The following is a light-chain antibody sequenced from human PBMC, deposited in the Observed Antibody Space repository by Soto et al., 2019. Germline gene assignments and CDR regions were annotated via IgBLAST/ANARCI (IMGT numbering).Light chain of an antibody. Sequence: QSALTQPPSVSAAPGQRVSISCSGGSSNIGKNSVSWYQQLPATAPKLLIYDDHQRPSGIPDRFSASKSATTATLDITGLLPADEAAYYCATWDLTLSAGVLFGGGTKLTVL. V-gene: IGLV1-51*01. J-gene: IGLJ2*01. CDR2: DDH. CDR1: SSNIGKNS. CDR3: ATWDLTLSAGVL.